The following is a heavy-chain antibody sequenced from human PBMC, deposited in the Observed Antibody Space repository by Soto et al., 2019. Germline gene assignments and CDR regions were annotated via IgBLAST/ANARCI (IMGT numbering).Heavy chain of an antibody. CDR3: ARAGSDFPEH. D-gene: IGHD3-3*01. CDR1: GFTVSSNF. Sequence: PGGSLRLSCAASGFTVSSNFMSWVRQAPGKGLEWVSVIYSGGSTYYADSVKGRFTISRHNSKNTLYLQMNSLRAEDTAVYYCARAGSDFPEHRGQGTMVTVSS. V-gene: IGHV3-53*04. CDR2: IYSGGST. J-gene: IGHJ3*01.